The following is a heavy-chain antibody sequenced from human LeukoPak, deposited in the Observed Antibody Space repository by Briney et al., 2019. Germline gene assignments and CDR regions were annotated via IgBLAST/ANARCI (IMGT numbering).Heavy chain of an antibody. CDR3: ARARQLGRGDFDY. D-gene: IGHD6-6*01. CDR1: GGTFSSYG. J-gene: IGHJ4*02. CDR2: IIPIFGTA. V-gene: IGHV1-69*13. Sequence: GASVKVSCKASGGTFSSYGISWVRQAPGQGLEWMGGIIPIFGTANYAQKFQGRVTITADESTSTAYMELSSLRSEDTAVYYCARARQLGRGDFDYWGQGTLVTVSS.